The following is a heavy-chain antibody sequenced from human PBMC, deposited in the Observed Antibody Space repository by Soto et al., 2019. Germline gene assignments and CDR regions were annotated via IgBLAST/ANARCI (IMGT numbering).Heavy chain of an antibody. V-gene: IGHV3-23*01. CDR1: GFTFSSCV. D-gene: IGHD6-13*01. CDR2: ITDSGTGT. CDR3: AKGLINGRWYAAD. J-gene: IGHJ4*02. Sequence: EVHLLESGGGLVQPGESLRLCCGASGFTFSSCVMGWVRQAPGKGLEWVSCITDSGTGTYYADSVKGRFTISRGNAKNTMYLQMNNLRAEDTGVYYCAKGLINGRWYAADWGQGTLVTVSS.